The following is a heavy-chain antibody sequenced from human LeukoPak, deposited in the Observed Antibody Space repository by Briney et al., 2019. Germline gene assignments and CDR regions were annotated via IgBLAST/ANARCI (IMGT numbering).Heavy chain of an antibody. D-gene: IGHD3-3*01. CDR1: GGTFISYA. CDR2: IIPIFGTA. J-gene: IGHJ6*02. CDR3: ARGVLTRLRFYGYYYGMDV. V-gene: IGHV1-69*13. Sequence: SVKVSCKASGGTFISYAISWVRQAPGQGLEWMGGIIPIFGTANYAQKFQGRVTITADESTSTAYMELSSLRSEDTAVYYCARGVLTRLRFYGYYYGMDVWGQGTTVTVSS.